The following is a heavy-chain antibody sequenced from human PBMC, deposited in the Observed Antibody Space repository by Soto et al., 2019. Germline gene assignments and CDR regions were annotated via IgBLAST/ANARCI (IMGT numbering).Heavy chain of an antibody. CDR3: ASRYYDFWSGYYTGIVLDYYYGMDV. V-gene: IGHV4-39*01. D-gene: IGHD3-3*01. CDR1: GCYISSSIYY. CDR2: IYYSGST. J-gene: IGHJ6*02. Sequence: SETLSLTSPVSGCYISSSIYYWGWNRQPPGKGLEWIGSIYYSGSTYYNPSLKSRVTISVDTSKNQFSLKLSSVTAADTAVYYCASRYYDFWSGYYTGIVLDYYYGMDVWGQGTTVTVSS.